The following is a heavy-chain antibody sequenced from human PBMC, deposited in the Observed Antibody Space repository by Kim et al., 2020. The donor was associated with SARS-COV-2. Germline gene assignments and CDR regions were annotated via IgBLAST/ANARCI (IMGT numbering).Heavy chain of an antibody. CDR1: GGSISSSSYY. CDR3: ARKSGSYYDY. Sequence: SETLSLTCTVSGGSISSSSYYWGWIRQPPGKGLEWIGSIYYSGSTYYNPSLKSRVTISVDTSKNQFSLKLSSVTAADTAVYYCARKSGSYYDYWGQGTL. CDR2: IYYSGST. J-gene: IGHJ4*02. D-gene: IGHD1-26*01. V-gene: IGHV4-39*01.